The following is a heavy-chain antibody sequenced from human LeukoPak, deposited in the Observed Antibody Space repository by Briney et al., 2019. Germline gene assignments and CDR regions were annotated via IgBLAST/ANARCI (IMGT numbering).Heavy chain of an antibody. J-gene: IGHJ4*02. D-gene: IGHD6-13*01. CDR1: GFTFSSYA. Sequence: GGSLRLSCAASGFTFSSYAMSWVRQAPGKGLEWVSAISGSGDSTYYGGSVKGRFTISRDNSKNTLYLQMNSLRAEDTAVYYCAKTRPLDSSSWSHGDYWGQGTLVTVSS. CDR3: AKTRPLDSSSWSHGDY. V-gene: IGHV3-23*01. CDR2: ISGSGDST.